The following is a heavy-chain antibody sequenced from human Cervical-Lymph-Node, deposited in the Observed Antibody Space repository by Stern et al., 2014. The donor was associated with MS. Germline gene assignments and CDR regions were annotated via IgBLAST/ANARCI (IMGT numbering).Heavy chain of an antibody. CDR3: ARPLPYAN. CDR2: INPDGCGT. Sequence: QVQLVQSGAEVKKPGASVKLSCTASGNTFSNYSIHWVRQAPGQGLGWMGMINPDGCGTTYAQEFQGRVTMTRDTYTSTVYIGLSSLRSEDTAVYYCARPLPYANWGQGTLVTVSS. J-gene: IGHJ4*02. D-gene: IGHD4-17*01. V-gene: IGHV1-46*01. CDR1: GNTFSNYS.